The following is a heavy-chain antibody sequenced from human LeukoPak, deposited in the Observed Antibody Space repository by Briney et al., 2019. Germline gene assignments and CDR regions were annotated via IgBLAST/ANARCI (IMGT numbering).Heavy chain of an antibody. V-gene: IGHV1-2*02. J-gene: IGHJ4*02. CDR2: INLKSGGT. D-gene: IGHD5-12*01. Sequence: ASVKVSCKVSGYTFTDYYMDWVRQAPGQGLEWMGWINLKSGGTNCAQKFQGRVTMTRDTSTSTAYMEVSRLRSDDTAVYYCARDYNGYDDYRKWDYWGQGTLVTVSS. CDR3: ARDYNGYDDYRKWDY. CDR1: GYTFTDYY.